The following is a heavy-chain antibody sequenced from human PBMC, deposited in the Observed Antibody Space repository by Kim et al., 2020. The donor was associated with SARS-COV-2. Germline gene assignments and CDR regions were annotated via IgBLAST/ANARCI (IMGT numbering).Heavy chain of an antibody. D-gene: IGHD5-12*01. V-gene: IGHV4-59*01. CDR1: GGSISSYY. Sequence: SETLSLTCTVSGGSISSYYWSWIRQPPGKGLEWIGYIYYSGSTNYNPSLKSRVTISVDTSKNQFSLKLSSVTAADTAVYYCARVTRYSGYDSDYFDYWGQGTLVTVSS. J-gene: IGHJ4*02. CDR3: ARVTRYSGYDSDYFDY. CDR2: IYYSGST.